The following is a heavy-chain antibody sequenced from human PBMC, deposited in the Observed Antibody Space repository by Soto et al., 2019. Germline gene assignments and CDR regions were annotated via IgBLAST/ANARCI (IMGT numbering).Heavy chain of an antibody. CDR2: ISAAGDP. CDR3: ARTDRDFYGLDV. CDR1: GFTFRNYD. V-gene: IGHV3-13*05. J-gene: IGHJ6*02. Sequence: EVQLVESGGGLVQPGGSLRLSCEASGFTFRNYDMHWVRQGTGKGLEWVSGISAAGDPDYADSVEGRFTISRENDQNSFFLQMNSLRVGDTAVYYCARTDRDFYGLDVWGQGTMVIVSS.